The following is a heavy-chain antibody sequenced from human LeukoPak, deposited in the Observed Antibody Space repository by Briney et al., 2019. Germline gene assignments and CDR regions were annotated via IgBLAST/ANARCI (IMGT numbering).Heavy chain of an antibody. CDR3: TSLGFDPDY. CDR1: GFTFSSYS. J-gene: IGHJ4*02. Sequence: GGSLRLSCAASGFTFSSYSMNWVRQAPGKGLEWVSYISSDNSIIYYADSVTGRFTISRDNAKNSLHLQMNSLRAEDTAVYYCTSLGFDPDYWGQGTLVTVSS. D-gene: IGHD3-9*01. V-gene: IGHV3-48*04. CDR2: ISSDNSII.